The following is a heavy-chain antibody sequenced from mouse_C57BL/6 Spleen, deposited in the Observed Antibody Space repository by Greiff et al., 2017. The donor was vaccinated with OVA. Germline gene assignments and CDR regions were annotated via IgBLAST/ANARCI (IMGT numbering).Heavy chain of an antibody. Sequence: VQLQQPGAELVKPGASVKLSCKASGYTFTSYWMQWVKQRPGQGLEWIGEIDPSASYTNYNQKFKGQATLTVDTSSSTAYMQLSSLTSEDSAVYYCARKAGYYFDYWGQGTTLTVSS. CDR3: ARKAGYYFDY. J-gene: IGHJ2*01. CDR2: IDPSASYT. D-gene: IGHD6-1*01. CDR1: GYTFTSYW. V-gene: IGHV1-50*01.